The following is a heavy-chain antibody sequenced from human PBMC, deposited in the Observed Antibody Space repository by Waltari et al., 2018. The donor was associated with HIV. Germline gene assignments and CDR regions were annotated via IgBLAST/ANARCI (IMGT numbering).Heavy chain of an antibody. J-gene: IGHJ6*02. V-gene: IGHV4-34*01. CDR1: GGSFSGSY. CDR3: ARARLVSRGQYCSTTSCLPHYYYYYGMDV. CDR2: INHSGST. D-gene: IGHD2-2*01. Sequence: QVQLRQWGAGLLKPSETLSLTCAVYGGSFSGSYWRWIRQPPGEGPAWIGEINHSGSTNYNPSLKSRVTISVDTSKNQFSLKLTSVTAADTAVFYCARARLVSRGQYCSTTSCLPHYYYYYGMDVWGQGTTVTVSS.